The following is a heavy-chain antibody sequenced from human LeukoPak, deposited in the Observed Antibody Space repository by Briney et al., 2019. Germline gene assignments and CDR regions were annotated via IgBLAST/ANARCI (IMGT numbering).Heavy chain of an antibody. D-gene: IGHD3-16*01. Sequence: SVKVSCKASGGTFSSYAISWVRQAPGQGLEWMGGIIPIFGTANYAQKFQGRVTITADKSTSTAYMELSSLRSEDTAVYYCATWGLTGGTLGGWGQGTLVTVSS. V-gene: IGHV1-69*06. J-gene: IGHJ4*02. CDR1: GGTFSSYA. CDR3: ATWGLTGGTLGG. CDR2: IIPIFGTA.